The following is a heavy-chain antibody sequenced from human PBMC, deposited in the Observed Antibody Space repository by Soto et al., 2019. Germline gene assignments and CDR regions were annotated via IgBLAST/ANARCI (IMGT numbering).Heavy chain of an antibody. J-gene: IGHJ4*02. CDR1: GGSISSYY. CDR3: ARRYGYSFDY. Sequence: QVQLQESGPGLVKPSETLSLTCTVSGGSISSYYWSWIRQPPGKGLEWIGYIYYSGSTNYNPSLYSRVTISVDTSKNQFSLNLSSVPAADTAVYYCARRYGYSFDYWGQGTLVTVSS. V-gene: IGHV4-59*12. CDR2: IYYSGST. D-gene: IGHD1-1*01.